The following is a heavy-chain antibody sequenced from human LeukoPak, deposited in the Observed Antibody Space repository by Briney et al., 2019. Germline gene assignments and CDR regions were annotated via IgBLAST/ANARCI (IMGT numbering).Heavy chain of an antibody. D-gene: IGHD5-24*01. CDR2: VHHGGTT. J-gene: IGHJ5*02. CDR3: ARRFHGYNSFYWFDP. CDR1: GDSITSHSW. Sequence: SGTLSLTCAVSGDSITSHSWWSWVRQPPGKGLEWTGEVHHGGTTYYNPSLKSRVTISVDTSKNQFSLKLSSVTAADTAVYYCARRFHGYNSFYWFDPWGQGTLVTVSS. V-gene: IGHV4-4*02.